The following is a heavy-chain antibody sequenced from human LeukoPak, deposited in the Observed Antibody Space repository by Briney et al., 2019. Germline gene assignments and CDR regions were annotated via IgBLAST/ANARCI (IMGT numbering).Heavy chain of an antibody. CDR2: ISSSSSYI. Sequence: PGGSLRLSCAASGFTFSSYSMNWVRQAAGEGLEWVSSISSSSSYIYYADSVKGRFTISRDNAKNSLYLQMNSLRAEDTAVYYCAREGYVKNYYYYGMDVWGQGTTVTVSS. J-gene: IGHJ6*02. V-gene: IGHV3-21*01. CDR3: AREGYVKNYYYYGMDV. CDR1: GFTFSSYS. D-gene: IGHD2-15*01.